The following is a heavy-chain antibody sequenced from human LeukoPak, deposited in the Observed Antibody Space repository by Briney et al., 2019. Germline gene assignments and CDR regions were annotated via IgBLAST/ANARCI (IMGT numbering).Heavy chain of an antibody. J-gene: IGHJ4*02. CDR2: SYYSGST. CDR3: ARTMVRAVIIAY. D-gene: IGHD3-10*01. CDR1: GGSISSGDYY. Sequence: SQTLSLTCTVSGGSISSGDYYWSWIRQPPGKGREWGGYSYYSGSTYYNPSLKSRVTISVDPSKNQFSLKLSSVTAAHTAVYYCARTMVRAVIIAYWGQGTLVTVSS. V-gene: IGHV4-30-4*01.